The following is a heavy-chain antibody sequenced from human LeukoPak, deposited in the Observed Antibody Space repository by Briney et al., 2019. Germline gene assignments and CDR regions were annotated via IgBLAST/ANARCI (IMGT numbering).Heavy chain of an antibody. V-gene: IGHV4-31*03. D-gene: IGHD3-10*01. Sequence: PSETLSLTCTISADSLSSGGHYWAWIRQFPGKGLESIGFIHHSGRSRHNPSLKDRVAISVDTSRKQFALKLSSVTAADTAMYYCARGGNRFGGFYFDYWGQGIQVIVSS. CDR3: ARGGNRFGGFYFDY. J-gene: IGHJ4*02. CDR1: ADSLSSGGHY. CDR2: IHHSGRS.